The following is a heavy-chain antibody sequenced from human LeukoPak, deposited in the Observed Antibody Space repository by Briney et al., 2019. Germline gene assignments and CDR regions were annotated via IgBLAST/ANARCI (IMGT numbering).Heavy chain of an antibody. V-gene: IGHV4-30-2*01. CDR3: ASRRMSSSLHFDY. Sequence: PSETLSLTCTVSGGSISSGGYYWSWIRQPPGKGLEWIGYIYHSGSTYYNPSLKSRVTISVDRSKNQFSLKLSSVTAADTAVYYCASRRMSSSLHFDYWGQGTLVTVSS. D-gene: IGHD6-6*01. CDR1: GGSISSGGYY. J-gene: IGHJ4*02. CDR2: IYHSGST.